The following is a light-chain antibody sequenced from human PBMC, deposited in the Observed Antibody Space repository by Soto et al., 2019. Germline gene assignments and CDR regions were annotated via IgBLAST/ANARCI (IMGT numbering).Light chain of an antibody. J-gene: IGKJ1*01. V-gene: IGKV3-11*01. CDR3: QHRSGWT. CDR1: QGVDNY. CDR2: DAS. Sequence: EIVLTQSPATLSVSPGERATLSCRASQGVDNYLAWYQQKPGQAPRLLIYDASNRATGIPARFSGSGSGTDFTLTISSLEPEDFAVYYCQHRSGWTFGQGTKVEIK.